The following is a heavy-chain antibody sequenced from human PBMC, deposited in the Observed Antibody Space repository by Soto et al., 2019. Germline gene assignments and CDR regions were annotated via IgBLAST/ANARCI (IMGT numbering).Heavy chain of an antibody. CDR3: ASPGPYSSSWAPDY. D-gene: IGHD6-13*01. CDR1: GYTFTSYG. Sequence: ASVKVSCKASGYTFTSYGISWVRQAPGQGLEWMGWISAYNGNTNYAQKLQGRVTMTTDTSTSTAYMELRSLRSDDTAVYYCASPGPYSSSWAPDYWGQGTLVSVSS. V-gene: IGHV1-18*01. J-gene: IGHJ4*02. CDR2: ISAYNGNT.